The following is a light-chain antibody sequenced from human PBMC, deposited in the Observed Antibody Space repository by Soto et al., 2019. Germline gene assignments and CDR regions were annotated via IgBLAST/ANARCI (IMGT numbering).Light chain of an antibody. CDR2: GAS. Sequence: IQLTQSPSSLSASVGDRVTITCRASQGISSYLAWYQQKPGKAPKLLIYGASTLEGGVPFRYSGSVSGTDFTLAISSLQPEDFATYYCQQLNTCPIAFGQVTRLEIK. CDR3: QQLNTCPIA. CDR1: QGISSY. J-gene: IGKJ5*01. V-gene: IGKV1-9*01.